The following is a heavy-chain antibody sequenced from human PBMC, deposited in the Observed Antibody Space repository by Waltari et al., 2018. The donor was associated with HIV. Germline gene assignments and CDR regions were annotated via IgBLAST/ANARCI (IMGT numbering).Heavy chain of an antibody. J-gene: IGHJ5*02. D-gene: IGHD3-16*02. V-gene: IGHV3-53*05. CDR1: NFSVSSNY. CDR3: TRGVRYLGP. Sequence: EMKLLDVGGSRIQPGGSLRLSCFVSNFSVSSNYFTWVRQSPTRGLEWVATIYPDGTTHYPNSVKDRFVISRDTSKNIVFLLMKYLLFDDSAKYFCTRGVRYLGPWGQGTQVTVSS. CDR2: IYPDGTT.